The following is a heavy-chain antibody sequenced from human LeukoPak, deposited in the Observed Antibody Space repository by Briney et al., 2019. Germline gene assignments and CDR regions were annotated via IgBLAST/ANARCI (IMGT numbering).Heavy chain of an antibody. CDR3: ARDRPDYDLWSGYLYYYYMDV. D-gene: IGHD3-3*01. J-gene: IGHJ6*03. CDR1: GFTFSSYS. Sequence: PGGSLRLSCAASGFTFSSYSMNWVRQAPGKGLEWVSSISSSSSYIYYADSVKGRFTISRDNAKNSLCLQMNSMRAEDTAVYYCARDRPDYDLWSGYLYYYYMDVWGKGPTVTVSS. V-gene: IGHV3-21*01. CDR2: ISSSSSYI.